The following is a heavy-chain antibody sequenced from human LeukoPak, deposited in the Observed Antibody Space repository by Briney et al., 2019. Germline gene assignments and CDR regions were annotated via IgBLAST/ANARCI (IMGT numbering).Heavy chain of an antibody. CDR2: VLGLTTDT. Sequence: GGSLRLSCTASGFTFRNYAMTWVRQAPGKGLEWVSTVLGLTTDTYYADSVKGRFTISRDNSKNTLYLQMQSLRTEDTALYYCAKGGWTTYFDPWGQGTLVTVSS. D-gene: IGHD3/OR15-3a*01. CDR3: AKGGWTTYFDP. CDR1: GFTFRNYA. V-gene: IGHV3-23*01. J-gene: IGHJ5*02.